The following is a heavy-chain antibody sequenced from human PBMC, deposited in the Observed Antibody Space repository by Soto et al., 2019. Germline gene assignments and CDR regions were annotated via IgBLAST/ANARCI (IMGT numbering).Heavy chain of an antibody. D-gene: IGHD3-10*01. J-gene: IGHJ6*03. Sequence: EVQLLESGGGLVQPGGSLRLSCAASGFTFSSYAMSWVRQAPGKGLEWVSAISGSGGSTYYADSVKGRFTISRDNSKNTLYLQMNSLRAEDTAVYYCATYYYGSGDYYYYYMDVWGKGTTVTVSS. CDR3: ATYYYGSGDYYYYYMDV. V-gene: IGHV3-23*01. CDR2: ISGSGGST. CDR1: GFTFSSYA.